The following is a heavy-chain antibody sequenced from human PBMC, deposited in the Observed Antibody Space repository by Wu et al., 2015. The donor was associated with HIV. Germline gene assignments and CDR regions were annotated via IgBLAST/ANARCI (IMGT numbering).Heavy chain of an antibody. D-gene: IGHD3-10*01. V-gene: IGHV1-18*04. CDR1: GYTFASHG. J-gene: IGHJ5*01. CDR3: ARVQFDPKYYTYFDL. CDR2: MNPRNGYI. Sequence: QVRLVQSRTEVKKPGASVRISCRAFGYTFASHGINWVRQAPGQRLEWMGWMNPRNGYIKPAQRFQDRITMSTNNSAHTAYMELRSLTSDDTAIYFCARVQFDPKYYTYFDLWGQGTLVTVSS.